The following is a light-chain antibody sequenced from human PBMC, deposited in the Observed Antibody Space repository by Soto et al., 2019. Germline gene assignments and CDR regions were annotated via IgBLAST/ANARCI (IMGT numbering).Light chain of an antibody. CDR2: EVY. CDR3: CSYAGSSTYV. V-gene: IGLV2-23*02. Sequence: QSALTQPASVSGSPGQSITISCTGTSSDVGSYNFVSWYQEHPGKAPKVMIYEVYKRPSGVSNRFSGSKSGSTASLTISGLQVEDEAADYCCSYAGSSTYVFGTGTKLTVL. J-gene: IGLJ1*01. CDR1: SSDVGSYNF.